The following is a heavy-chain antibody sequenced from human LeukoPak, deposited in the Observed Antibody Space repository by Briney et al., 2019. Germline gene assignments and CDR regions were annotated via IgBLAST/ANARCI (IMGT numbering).Heavy chain of an antibody. J-gene: IGHJ5*02. CDR2: ISSSSSYI. CDR1: GFTFSSYS. Sequence: PGGSLRLSCAASGFTFSSYSMNWVRQAPGKGLEWVSSISSSSSYIYYADSVKGRFTISRDNAKNSLYLQMNSLRAEDTAVYYCASVDVSGYYTNWFDPWGQGTLVTVSS. V-gene: IGHV3-21*01. D-gene: IGHD3-22*01. CDR3: ASVDVSGYYTNWFDP.